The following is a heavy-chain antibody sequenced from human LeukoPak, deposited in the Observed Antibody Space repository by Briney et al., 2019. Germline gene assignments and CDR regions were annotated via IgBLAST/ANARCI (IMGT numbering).Heavy chain of an antibody. V-gene: IGHV3-23*01. J-gene: IGHJ2*01. Sequence: LFLTCTVSGGSISSSNWWSWVRQAPGKGLEWVSAISGSGGSTYYADSVKGRFTISRDNSKNTLYLQMNSLRAEDTAVYYCATSAQWYFDLWGRGTLVTVSS. CDR1: GGSISSSN. CDR3: ATSAQWYFDL. CDR2: ISGSGGST.